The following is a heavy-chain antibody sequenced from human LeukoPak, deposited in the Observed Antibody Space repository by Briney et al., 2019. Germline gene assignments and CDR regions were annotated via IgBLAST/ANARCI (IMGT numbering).Heavy chain of an antibody. V-gene: IGHV3-23*01. J-gene: IGHJ4*02. CDR2: ISGSGGST. D-gene: IGHD1-26*01. Sequence: PGGSLRLSCAASGFTFSNYAMSWVRQAPGKGLEWVSTISGSGGSTYYADSVKGRFTISRDKSKNTAYLQMNSLRVEDTAVYYCAKGVKVGGAHWGQGTLVIVSS. CDR1: GFTFSNYA. CDR3: AKGVKVGGAH.